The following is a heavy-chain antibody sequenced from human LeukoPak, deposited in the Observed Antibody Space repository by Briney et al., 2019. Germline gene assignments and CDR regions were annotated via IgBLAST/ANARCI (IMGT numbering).Heavy chain of an antibody. CDR2: VNSDGSST. V-gene: IGHV3-74*01. Sequence: PGGSLRLSCAASAFTFSRYWMHWVRQAPGKGLVWVSRVNSDGSSTTYADSVKGRFTISRDNAKNTLYLQMNSLRAEDTAVYYCARENGRLDYWGQGTLVTVSS. CDR1: AFTFSRYW. CDR3: ARENGRLDY. J-gene: IGHJ4*02. D-gene: IGHD1-1*01.